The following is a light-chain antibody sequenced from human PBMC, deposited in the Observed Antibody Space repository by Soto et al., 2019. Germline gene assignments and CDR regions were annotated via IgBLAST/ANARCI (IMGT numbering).Light chain of an antibody. J-gene: IGKJ1*01. Sequence: DIQLTQSPSFLSASVGDRVTITCRASQSISSYLNWYQQKPGKAPKLLIYAAYSLQSGVQSRFSGSGSGTDFTLTIRSLQPEDFATYYCQQSYSTPRTFGQGTKVDIK. CDR2: AAY. CDR1: QSISSY. V-gene: IGKV1-39*01. CDR3: QQSYSTPRT.